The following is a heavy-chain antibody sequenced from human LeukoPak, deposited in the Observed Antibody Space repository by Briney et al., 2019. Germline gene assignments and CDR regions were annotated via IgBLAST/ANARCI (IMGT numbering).Heavy chain of an antibody. CDR2: INHSGST. V-gene: IGHV4-34*01. Sequence: SETLSLTCAVYGGSFSDYFWSWVRQPPGKGLEWIGEINHSGSTNYNPSLKSRVTISVDTSKNQFSLKLSSVTAVDTAVYYCARGAEYYYDSSGYSDYWGQGTLVTVSS. D-gene: IGHD3-22*01. J-gene: IGHJ4*02. CDR3: ARGAEYYYDSSGYSDY. CDR1: GGSFSDYF.